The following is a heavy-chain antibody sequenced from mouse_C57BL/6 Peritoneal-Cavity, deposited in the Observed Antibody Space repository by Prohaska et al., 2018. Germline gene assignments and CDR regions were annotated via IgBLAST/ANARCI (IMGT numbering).Heavy chain of an antibody. CDR3: ARRGDFDY. Sequence: EVQLQQSGAELVKPGASVKLSCTASGFNIKDHYMRWVKQRTERGLEVVGRIDPEDGATKYAQKFQSKATITAETSANTAYLQLSSRTSEDTAVYYCARRGDFDYWGQGTTLTVSS. V-gene: IGHV14-2*01. J-gene: IGHJ2*01. CDR2: IDPEDGAT. CDR1: GFNIKDHY.